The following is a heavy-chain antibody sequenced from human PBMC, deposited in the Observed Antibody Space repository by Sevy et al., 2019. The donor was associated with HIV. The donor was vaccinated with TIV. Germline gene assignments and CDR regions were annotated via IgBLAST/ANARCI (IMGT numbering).Heavy chain of an antibody. J-gene: IGHJ4*02. Sequence: WGSLRLSCGASGFDFREYAMHWVRQAPGKGLERVAAVSSDGTNTYYVDSVKGRFTISRDSSQNTLFLHMNSLRVEDTAVYYSAKVGMQLWSYFDFWGQGTLVPVSS. V-gene: IGHV3-30*18. CDR1: GFDFREYA. CDR2: VSSDGTNT. D-gene: IGHD5-18*01. CDR3: AKVGMQLWSYFDF.